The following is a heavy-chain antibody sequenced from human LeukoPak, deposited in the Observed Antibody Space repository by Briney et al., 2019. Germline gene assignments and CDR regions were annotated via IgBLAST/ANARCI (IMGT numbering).Heavy chain of an antibody. CDR1: GFTFSNYA. CDR3: AKGGGGSCDTPLDY. Sequence: GGSLRLSCAASGFTFSNYAMSWVRQAPGKGLEWVSRITGSVDTTYYADSVQGRFTISRDNSKNTLYLQMNSLRAEHTAVYYCAKGGGGSCDTPLDYWGEGALVTVSS. J-gene: IGHJ4*02. D-gene: IGHD2-15*01. CDR2: ITGSVDTT. V-gene: IGHV3-23*01.